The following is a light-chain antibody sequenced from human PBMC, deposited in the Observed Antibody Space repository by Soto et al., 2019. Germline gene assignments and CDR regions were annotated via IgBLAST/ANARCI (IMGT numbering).Light chain of an antibody. V-gene: IGLV2-14*03. Sequence: QSALTQVASVSASPGQSITISCTGTSSDVGGHNYVSWYQQHPGNAPKLMIYNVDYRPSGVSNRFSGSKSGNTASLTISGLHADDEAYYYCSSYADSSTVVFGGGTKVTVL. CDR1: SSDVGGHNY. CDR2: NVD. CDR3: SSYADSSTVV. J-gene: IGLJ2*01.